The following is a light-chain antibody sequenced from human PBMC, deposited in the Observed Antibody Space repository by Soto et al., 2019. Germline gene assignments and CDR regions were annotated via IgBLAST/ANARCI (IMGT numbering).Light chain of an antibody. CDR1: QSVSNNY. Sequence: IGLTQSPGTLSLTPGERATLSCRASQSVSNNYLAWYQQKPGQAPRLLIYGASNRATGIPDRFSGSGSGTEFTLTISRLEPEDFAVYYCQQYGSSRTFGQGTKVDIK. V-gene: IGKV3-20*01. J-gene: IGKJ1*01. CDR2: GAS. CDR3: QQYGSSRT.